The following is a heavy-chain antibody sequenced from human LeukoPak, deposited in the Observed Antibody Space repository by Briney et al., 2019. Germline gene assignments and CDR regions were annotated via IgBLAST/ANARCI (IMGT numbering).Heavy chain of an antibody. CDR2: IYHSGST. CDR1: GGSISSSNW. V-gene: IGHV4-4*02. J-gene: IGHJ4*02. CDR3: ARATSAAAGMAPLDY. Sequence: PSETLSLTCAVSGGSISSSNWWSWVRQPPGKGLEWIGEIYHSGSTNYNPSLKSRVTISVDKSKNQFSLKLSSVTAADTAVYYCARATSAAAGMAPLDYWGQGTLVTVSS. D-gene: IGHD6-13*01.